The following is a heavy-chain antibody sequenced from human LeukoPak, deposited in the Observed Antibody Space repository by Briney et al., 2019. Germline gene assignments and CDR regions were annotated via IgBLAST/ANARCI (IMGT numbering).Heavy chain of an antibody. Sequence: SETLSLTCTVSGGSISSSSYYWGWIRQPPGKGLEWIGSIYYSGSTYYNPSLKSRVTISVDTSKNQFPLKLSSVTAADTAVYYCARQRSGYYYDYWGQGTLVTVSS. CDR3: ARQRSGYYYDY. CDR1: GGSISSSSYY. CDR2: IYYSGST. D-gene: IGHD3-22*01. J-gene: IGHJ4*02. V-gene: IGHV4-39*01.